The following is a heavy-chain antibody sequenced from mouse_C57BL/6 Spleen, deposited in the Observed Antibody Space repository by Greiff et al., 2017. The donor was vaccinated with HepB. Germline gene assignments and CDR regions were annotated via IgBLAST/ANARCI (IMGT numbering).Heavy chain of an antibody. CDR1: GYTFTSYW. Sequence: QVQLKQSGAELAQPGASVKLSCKASGYTFTSYWMHWVKQRPGQGLEWIGYINPSSGYTKYNQKFKDKATLTADKSSSTAYMQLSSLTYEDSAVYYCARGGDITTGEAWFAYWGQGTLVTVSA. CDR3: ARGGDITTGEAWFAY. D-gene: IGHD1-1*01. V-gene: IGHV1-7*01. J-gene: IGHJ3*01. CDR2: INPSSGYT.